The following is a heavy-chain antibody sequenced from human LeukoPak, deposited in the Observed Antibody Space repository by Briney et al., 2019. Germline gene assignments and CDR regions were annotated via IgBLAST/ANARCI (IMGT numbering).Heavy chain of an antibody. CDR2: IFPDDSDT. CDR3: ATSPQYHYDGSGYN. V-gene: IGHV5-51*01. Sequence: GESPKISCKGFGYRFSNYWIAWVRQMPGKGLEWMGSIFPDDSDTRYSPSFQGQVTISVDKSINSAYLQWNSLKASDTAKYYCATSPQYHYDGSGYNWGQGTLVTVSS. J-gene: IGHJ4*02. CDR1: GYRFSNYW. D-gene: IGHD3-22*01.